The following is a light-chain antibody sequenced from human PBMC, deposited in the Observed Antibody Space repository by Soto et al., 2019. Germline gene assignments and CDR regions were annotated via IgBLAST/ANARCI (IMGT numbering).Light chain of an antibody. J-gene: IGKJ5*01. CDR3: QQYGTSEII. Sequence: EIVMTHSPATLSVSPGERATLSCRASQSVGSGLSWYQQKPDQAPRLLIYDTSSRASGIPDRFSGSGSGTDFTLTISRLETEDFAVFYCQQYGTSEIIFGQGTRLEI. V-gene: IGKV3-20*01. CDR2: DTS. CDR1: QSVGSG.